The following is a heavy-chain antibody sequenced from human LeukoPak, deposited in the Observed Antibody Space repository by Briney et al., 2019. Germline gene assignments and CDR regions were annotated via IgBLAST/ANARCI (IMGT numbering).Heavy chain of an antibody. J-gene: IGHJ4*02. V-gene: IGHV3-11*06. CDR1: GFTFSDYY. D-gene: IGHD4-17*01. CDR3: ARSGDYGDLPYDY. CDR2: ISSSSSYT. Sequence: KTGGSLRLSCAASGFTFSDYYMGWIRQAPGKGLEWVSYISSSSSYTNYADSVKGRFTISRDNAKNPLYLQMNSLRSEDTAVYYCARSGDYGDLPYDYWGQGTLVTVSS.